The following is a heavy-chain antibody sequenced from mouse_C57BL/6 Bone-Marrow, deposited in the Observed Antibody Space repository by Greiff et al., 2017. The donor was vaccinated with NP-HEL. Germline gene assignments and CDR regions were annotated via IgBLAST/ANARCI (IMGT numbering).Heavy chain of an antibody. Sequence: QVQLKQSGPELVKPGASVKISCKASGYAFSSSWMNWVKQRPGKGLEWIGRIYPGDGDTNYNGKFKGKATLTADKSSSTAYMQLSSLTSEDSAVYFCARDYYGSSYLYAMDYWGQGTSVTVSS. CDR3: ARDYYGSSYLYAMDY. CDR1: GYAFSSSW. D-gene: IGHD1-1*01. CDR2: IYPGDGDT. V-gene: IGHV1-82*01. J-gene: IGHJ4*01.